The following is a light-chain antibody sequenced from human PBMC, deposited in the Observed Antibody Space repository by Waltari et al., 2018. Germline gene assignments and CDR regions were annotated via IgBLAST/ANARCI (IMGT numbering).Light chain of an antibody. CDR1: RSNIGSET. CDR3: AAWDDSLHAWV. CDR2: NDN. J-gene: IGLJ3*02. Sequence: QSVLTQPPSGSGTPGQRVTISCSGGRSNIGSETVNWYQQLPGTAPKVLIYNDNQRPSVVPDRVSGAKSGTSASLAISGLQSEDEADYYCAAWDDSLHAWVFGGGTKLTVL. V-gene: IGLV1-44*01.